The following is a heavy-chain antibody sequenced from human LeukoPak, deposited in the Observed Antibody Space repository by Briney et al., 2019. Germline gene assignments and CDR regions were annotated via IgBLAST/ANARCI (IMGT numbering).Heavy chain of an antibody. CDR2: IYYSGGT. D-gene: IGHD5-12*01. Sequence: SETLPLTCTVSGGSISSYYWSWIRQPPGKGLEWIGYIYYSGGTNYNPSLKSRVTISVDTSKNQFSLKLSSVTAADTAVYYCASTYSGYDYYGYWGQGTLVTVSS. CDR1: GGSISSYY. V-gene: IGHV4-59*01. J-gene: IGHJ4*02. CDR3: ASTYSGYDYYGY.